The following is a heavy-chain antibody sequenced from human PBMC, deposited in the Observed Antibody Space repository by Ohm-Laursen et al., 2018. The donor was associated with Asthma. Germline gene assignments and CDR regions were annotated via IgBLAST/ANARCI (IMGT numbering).Heavy chain of an antibody. Sequence: SLRLSCAASGFTFRSYAMHWVRQAPVKGLEWVAVGGSYYDGGLKYYADSVNGRFTVSRDDSKNTLYLQMNSLRPDDTAVYYCARDVMEWYLPAFDFWGQGTLVTVSS. J-gene: IGHJ4*02. D-gene: IGHD3-3*01. V-gene: IGHV3-30-3*01. CDR3: ARDVMEWYLPAFDF. CDR2: GGSYYDGGLK. CDR1: GFTFRSYA.